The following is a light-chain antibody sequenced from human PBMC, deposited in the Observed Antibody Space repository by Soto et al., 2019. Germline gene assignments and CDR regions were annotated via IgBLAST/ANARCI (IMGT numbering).Light chain of an antibody. V-gene: IGKV3-20*01. J-gene: IGKJ1*01. Sequence: EIVLTQSPGTLSLSPGERATLSCRASQSVSSSYLAWYQQKPGQAPRLLIYGASSRATGIPDRFSGSGSGTDFTLTISRLEPEDFAVYYSQQYGSSRWTCGQGTKVDI. CDR2: GAS. CDR1: QSVSSSY. CDR3: QQYGSSRWT.